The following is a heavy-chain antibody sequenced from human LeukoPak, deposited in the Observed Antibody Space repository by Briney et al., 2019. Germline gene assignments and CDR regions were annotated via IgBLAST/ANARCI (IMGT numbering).Heavy chain of an antibody. D-gene: IGHD6-13*01. CDR2: ISSSSSYI. CDR3: ARAEYSSSWYVFDY. V-gene: IGHV3-21*01. J-gene: IGHJ4*02. Sequence: GGSLRLSCAASGFTFSSYSMNWVRQAPGKGLEWVSSISSSSSYIYYADSVKGRFIISRDNAKNSLYLQMNSLRAEDTAVYYCARAEYSSSWYVFDYWGQGTLVTVSS. CDR1: GFTFSSYS.